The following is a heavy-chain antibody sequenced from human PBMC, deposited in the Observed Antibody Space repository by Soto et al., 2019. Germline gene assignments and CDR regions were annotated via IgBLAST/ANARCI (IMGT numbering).Heavy chain of an antibody. J-gene: IGHJ4*02. V-gene: IGHV2-5*02. CDR1: GFSLITSGVG. Sequence: QITLRESGPTLVKPTQTLTLTCTFSGFSLITSGVGVGWIRQPPGKALEWLGIIFWDDDKRYRPSLKRRLSITKDTSKNQLVLTMTNMDPVDTATYYCAQLPWKEMWPRATVVNWGQGTPVSVSS. CDR2: IFWDDDK. CDR3: AQLPWKEMWPRATVVN. D-gene: IGHD1-1*01.